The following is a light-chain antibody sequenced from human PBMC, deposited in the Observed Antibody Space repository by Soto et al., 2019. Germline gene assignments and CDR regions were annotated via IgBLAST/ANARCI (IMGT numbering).Light chain of an antibody. V-gene: IGLV3-21*02. CDR3: QVWDSSSEWV. CDR2: NDS. J-gene: IGLJ3*02. Sequence: SYELSQPPSVSVAPGQMARITCGGNNIGTKSVHWYQQKPGQAPVLVVFNDSDRPSGIPERFSGSNSGDTATTATLTISRVEAGDEADYYCQVWDSSSEWVFGGGTKLTVL. CDR1: NIGTKS.